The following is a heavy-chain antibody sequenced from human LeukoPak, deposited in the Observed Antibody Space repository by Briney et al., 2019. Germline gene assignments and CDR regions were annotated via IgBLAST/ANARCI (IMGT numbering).Heavy chain of an antibody. Sequence: GGSLRLSCAASGFTVSSNYMNWVRQAPGKGLEWLSVIYSGGSTYYADSVKGRFTILRDNSKNTAYLQMNSLRPEDTAVYYCARWHYYDSSGYYLDYWGQGTLLTVSS. J-gene: IGHJ4*02. D-gene: IGHD3-22*01. CDR3: ARWHYYDSSGYYLDY. V-gene: IGHV3-66*01. CDR1: GFTVSSNY. CDR2: IYSGGST.